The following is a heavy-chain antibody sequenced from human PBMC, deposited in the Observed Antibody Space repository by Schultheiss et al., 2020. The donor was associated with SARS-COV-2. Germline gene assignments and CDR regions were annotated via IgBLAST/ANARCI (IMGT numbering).Heavy chain of an antibody. J-gene: IGHJ6*02. CDR2: FYTSGST. D-gene: IGHD2-15*01. CDR3: ARDYGCSGGSCYSGYYYGMDV. CDR1: GGSISSYY. Sequence: SQTLSLTCTVSGGSISSYYWTWIRQPAGKGLEWIGRFYTSGSTNYNPSLKSRVTISVDKSKNQFSLKLSSVTAADTAVYYCARDYGCSGGSCYSGYYYGMDVWGQGTTVTVSS. V-gene: IGHV4-4*07.